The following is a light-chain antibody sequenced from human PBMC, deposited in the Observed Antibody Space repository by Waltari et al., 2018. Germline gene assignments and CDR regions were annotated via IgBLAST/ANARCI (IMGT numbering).Light chain of an antibody. J-gene: IGLJ3*02. CDR3: CSFANDSRV. CDR2: EVS. Sequence: QSALTQPASVSGSPGQSITISCTGTTSDIGTYDVVSWFQQRPGKAPQLLISEVSKRPSQISQRFSGSKAGDTASLTIAGRQAEDEADYYCCSFANDSRVFGGGTKVTVL. CDR1: TSDIGTYDV. V-gene: IGLV2-23*02.